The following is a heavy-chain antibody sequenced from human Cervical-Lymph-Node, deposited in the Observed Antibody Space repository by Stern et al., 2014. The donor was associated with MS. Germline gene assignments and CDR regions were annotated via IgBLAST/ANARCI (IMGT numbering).Heavy chain of an antibody. CDR1: GLPVSRDY. D-gene: IGHD1-1*01. CDR2: ITNVGST. CDR3: ARDTSSPERSDW. V-gene: IGHV3-53*01. J-gene: IGHJ4*02. Sequence: VQLVESGGGVIQPGGSLRLSCTASGLPVSRDYMTWVRQAQGKGLEWVSLITNVGSTFYTDSVKGRFTISRDDSKNTVYLHMTSLRAEDTAMYYCARDTSSPERSDWWGQGTLVTVSS.